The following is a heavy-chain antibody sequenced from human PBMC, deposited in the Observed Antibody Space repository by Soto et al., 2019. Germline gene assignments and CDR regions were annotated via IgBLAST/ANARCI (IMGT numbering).Heavy chain of an antibody. CDR2: TYYRSKWYY. D-gene: IGHD1-26*01. J-gene: IGHJ4*01. V-gene: IGHV6-1*01. CDR3: ARGEQYSGRIFDY. CDR1: GDXVSSNSDG. Sequence: QXLSLTCAITGDXVSSNSDGWSWVRQSPSRGLEWLGRTYYRSKWYYEYAVSVRGRITINPDTSKNQYSLQLNSVTPEDTAVYFCARGEQYSGRIFDYWGQGTLATVSS.